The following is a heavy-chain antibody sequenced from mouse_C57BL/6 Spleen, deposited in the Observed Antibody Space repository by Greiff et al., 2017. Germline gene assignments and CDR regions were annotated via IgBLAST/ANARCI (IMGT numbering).Heavy chain of an antibody. CDR3: ATAMVTTGVVYYYAMDY. D-gene: IGHD2-2*01. CDR2: IHPNSGST. J-gene: IGHJ4*01. Sequence: VQLQQPGAELVKPGASVKLSCKASGYTFTSYWMHWVKQRPGQGLEWIGMIHPNSGSTNYNEKFKSKATLTVDKSSSTAYMQLSSLTSEDSAVYYCATAMVTTGVVYYYAMDYWGQGTSVTVSS. CDR1: GYTFTSYW. V-gene: IGHV1-64*01.